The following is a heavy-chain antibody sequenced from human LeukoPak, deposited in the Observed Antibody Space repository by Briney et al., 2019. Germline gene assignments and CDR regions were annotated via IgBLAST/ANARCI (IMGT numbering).Heavy chain of an antibody. CDR3: ARKRRRGYYLNSAFDM. CDR1: GGSISSYY. V-gene: IGHV4-34*01. J-gene: IGHJ3*02. D-gene: IGHD3-3*01. Sequence: SETLSLTCTVSGGSISSYYWSWIRQPAGKGLEWIAEISHRGTSTYNPSLQSRVTVSVDASKNHFSLRVNSVIAADTAIYYCARKRRRGYYLNSAFDMWGQGTMVTVSS. CDR2: ISHRGTS.